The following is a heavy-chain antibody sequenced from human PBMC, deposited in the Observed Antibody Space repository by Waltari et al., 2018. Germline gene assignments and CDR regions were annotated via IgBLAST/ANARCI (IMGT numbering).Heavy chain of an antibody. D-gene: IGHD3-10*01. CDR2: ISGSGVGT. Sequence: EVQLEESGGGLVQPGGALRLSCAASGFTFSSYAMSWVRQAPGKGRGWVSGISGSGVGTYYADSVKGRFNISRDNSRNTLDLQMNSLRAEDTAVYYCAKGGGYFGSGTYYKNNWFDPWGQGTRVTVSS. CDR1: GFTFSSYA. V-gene: IGHV3-23*04. J-gene: IGHJ5*02. CDR3: AKGGGYFGSGTYYKNNWFDP.